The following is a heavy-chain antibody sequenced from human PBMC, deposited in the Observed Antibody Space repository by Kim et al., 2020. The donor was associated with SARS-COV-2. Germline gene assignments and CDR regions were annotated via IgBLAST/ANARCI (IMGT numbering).Heavy chain of an antibody. CDR3: ARGYLSWWGPGYMDV. J-gene: IGHJ6*03. D-gene: IGHD2-15*01. CDR2: INAGNGNT. CDR1: GYTFTSYA. V-gene: IGHV1-3*01. Sequence: ASVKVSCKASGYTFTSYAMHWVRQAPGQRLEWMGWINAGNGNTKYSQKFQGRVTITRDTSASTAYMELSSLRSEDTAVYYCARGYLSWWGPGYMDVWGKGTTVTVSS.